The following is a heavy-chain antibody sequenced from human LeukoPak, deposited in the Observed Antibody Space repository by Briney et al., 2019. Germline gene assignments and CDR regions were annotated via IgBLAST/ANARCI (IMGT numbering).Heavy chain of an antibody. J-gene: IGHJ4*02. CDR1: GGSFSGYY. Sequence: SETLSLTCAVYGGSFSGYYWSWIRQPPGKGLEWIGEINHSRSTNYNPSLKSRVTISVDTSKNQFSLKLSSVTAADTAVYYCARGRGITMVRGVGFDYWGQGTLVTVSS. D-gene: IGHD3-10*01. CDR3: ARGRGITMVRGVGFDY. CDR2: INHSRST. V-gene: IGHV4-34*01.